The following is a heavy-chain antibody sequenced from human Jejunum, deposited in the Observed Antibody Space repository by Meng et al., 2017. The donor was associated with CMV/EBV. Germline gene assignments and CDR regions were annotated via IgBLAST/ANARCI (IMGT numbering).Heavy chain of an antibody. CDR3: TTGAYGSGSYPFEH. Sequence: GFTFSDAWMSWGRQARGKGLEWAGRIKSKIDGRTTDYAAPVKGRFTISRDDSKDTLYLQMNSLESEDTAVYYCTTGAYGSGSYPFEHWGQGTLVTVSS. V-gene: IGHV3-15*01. CDR1: GFTFSDAW. CDR2: IKSKIDGRTT. J-gene: IGHJ4*02. D-gene: IGHD3-10*01.